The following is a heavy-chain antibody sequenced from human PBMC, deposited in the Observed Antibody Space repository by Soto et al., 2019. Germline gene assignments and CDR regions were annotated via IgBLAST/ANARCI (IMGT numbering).Heavy chain of an antibody. J-gene: IGHJ4*02. CDR1: GGSIGSSNW. Sequence: QVQLQESGPGLVRPSGTLSLTCAVSGGSIGSSNWWTWVRQSPGKGLEWIGEIHDSGSTNYSPSLKSRVTITLDKSKNQFSLNLSSVTAADTAVYYCARLKTYDILDKSDYWGQGARVTGSS. CDR3: ARLKTYDILDKSDY. D-gene: IGHD3-9*01. V-gene: IGHV4-4*02. CDR2: IHDSGST.